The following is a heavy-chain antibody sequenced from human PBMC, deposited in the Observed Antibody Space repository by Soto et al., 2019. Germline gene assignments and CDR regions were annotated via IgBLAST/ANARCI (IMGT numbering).Heavy chain of an antibody. J-gene: IGHJ6*02. D-gene: IGHD6-13*01. CDR1: GYTFSAYY. Sequence: ASVKVSCKASGYTFSAYYMHWVRQAPGQGLEWMGVINPSSGGTSYAQNFQGRVTMTRDTSTSTVYMELSSLKASDTAMYYCARQDSSSWGYYYGMDVWGQGTTVTVSS. CDR3: ARQDSSSWGYYYGMDV. V-gene: IGHV1-46*01. CDR2: INPSSGGT.